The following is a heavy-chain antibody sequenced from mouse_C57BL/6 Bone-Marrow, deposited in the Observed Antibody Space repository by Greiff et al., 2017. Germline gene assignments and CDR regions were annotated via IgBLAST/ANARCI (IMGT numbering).Heavy chain of an antibody. CDR3: ATGLSLAY. J-gene: IGHJ2*01. V-gene: IGHV5-17*01. CDR2: ISSGSSTI. Sequence: EVKLVESGGGLVKPGGSLKLSCAASGFTFSDYGMHWVRQAPEKGLEWVAYISSGSSTIYYADTVKGRFTISRDNAKNPLFLQKTSLRSEDTAMYFCATGLSLAYWGQGTTLTVSS. CDR1: GFTFSDYG. D-gene: IGHD6-1*01.